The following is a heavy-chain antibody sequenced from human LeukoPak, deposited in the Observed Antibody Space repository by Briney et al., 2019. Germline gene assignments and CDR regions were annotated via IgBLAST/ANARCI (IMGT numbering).Heavy chain of an antibody. CDR1: GYSFTSYW. CDR2: IYPGDSDT. J-gene: IGHJ4*02. D-gene: IGHD3-10*01. Sequence: GGSLKISCKGSGYSFTSYWIGWVRQIPGKGLEWMGIIYPGDSDTRYSPSFQGQVTISADKSITTAYLQWSSLKASDTAMYCCARRHPTGSGGYFDYWGQGTLVTVSS. V-gene: IGHV5-51*01. CDR3: ARRHPTGSGGYFDY.